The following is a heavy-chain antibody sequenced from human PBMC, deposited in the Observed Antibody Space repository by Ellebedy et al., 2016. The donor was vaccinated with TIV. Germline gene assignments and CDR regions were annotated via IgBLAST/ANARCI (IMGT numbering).Heavy chain of an antibody. J-gene: IGHJ4*02. CDR3: TTGVMVAGTWDY. D-gene: IGHD6-19*01. CDR1: GFTFRNAW. V-gene: IGHV3-15*01. CDR2: IKRQSAGGTT. Sequence: GGSLRLSXATSGFTFRNAWMSWVRQLPGKCLEWVGRIKRQSAGGTTDYAAPVTGRFTIARDDVESMVYLQMNSLKAEDTGVYYCTTGVMVAGTWDYWGQGTQVTVSS.